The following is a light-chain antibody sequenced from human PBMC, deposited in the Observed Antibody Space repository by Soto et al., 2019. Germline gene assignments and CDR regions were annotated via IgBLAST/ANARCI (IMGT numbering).Light chain of an antibody. CDR2: LNNDGSH. V-gene: IGLV4-69*01. CDR3: QTWGTGFQV. CDR1: RGHSSYA. J-gene: IGLJ2*01. Sequence: QSVLTPPPSASASLGASGRLNSTLSRGHSSYAIAWHQKQPEKGPRYLMDLNNDGSHTKVDGSPDRFAGSSSGAERYLIIASIQSEEEADYYCQTWGTGFQVFGGGTKLTV.